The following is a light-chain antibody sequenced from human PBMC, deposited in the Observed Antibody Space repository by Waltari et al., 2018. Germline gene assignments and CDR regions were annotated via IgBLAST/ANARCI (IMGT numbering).Light chain of an antibody. Sequence: QSALIQPRSVSGSPGQSVTISCPGTSSDIGVYNYVSWYRQHPGKAPKLIIYDVTKRPSGVPDRFSGSKSANTASLTISGLQADDEADYYCCSYAGTYTFVLFGGGTKLTVL. J-gene: IGLJ2*01. CDR1: SSDIGVYNY. CDR3: CSYAGTYTFVL. V-gene: IGLV2-11*01. CDR2: DVT.